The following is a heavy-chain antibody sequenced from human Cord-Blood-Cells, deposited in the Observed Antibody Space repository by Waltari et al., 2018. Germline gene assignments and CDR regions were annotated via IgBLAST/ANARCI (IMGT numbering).Heavy chain of an antibody. V-gene: IGHV1-2*02. Sequence: QVQLVQSGAEVQKPGASVKVSCKASGYTFTGYYMHWVRQAPGQGLEWMGWINPNTNGTNYAQKFQGRVSMTRDTSISTAYMELSRLRSDDTAVYYCARVVYCSGGSCYYFQHWGQGTLVTVSS. CDR2: INPNTNGT. D-gene: IGHD2-15*01. CDR1: GYTFTGYY. J-gene: IGHJ1*01. CDR3: ARVVYCSGGSCYYFQH.